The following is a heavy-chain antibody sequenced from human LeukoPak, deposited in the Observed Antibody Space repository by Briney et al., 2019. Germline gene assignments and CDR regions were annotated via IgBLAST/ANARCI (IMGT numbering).Heavy chain of an antibody. CDR2: ISSSSTI. Sequence: GGSLRLSCAASGFTFSSYSMNWVRQAPGKGLEWVSYISSSSTIYYADSVKGRFTISRDNAKNSLYLQMNSLRAEDTAVYYCARGGAAAAITYYYYYYMDVWGKGTTVTVSS. J-gene: IGHJ6*03. V-gene: IGHV3-48*01. CDR1: GFTFSSYS. D-gene: IGHD6-13*01. CDR3: ARGGAAAAITYYYYYYMDV.